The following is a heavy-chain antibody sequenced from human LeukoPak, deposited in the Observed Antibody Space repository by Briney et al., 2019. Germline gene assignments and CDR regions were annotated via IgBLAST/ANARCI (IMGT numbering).Heavy chain of an antibody. CDR3: ATTRRGYYDSSGYNDH. CDR1: GYTFTSYS. Sequence: GASVKVSCRASGYTFTSYSISWVRQAPGQGLEWMGLFSTYKGNTDYAQNLQGRLTMTTDTSTSTAYMELRSLTSDDTAVYYCATTRRGYYDSSGYNDHWGQGTLVTVAS. J-gene: IGHJ5*02. D-gene: IGHD3-22*01. CDR2: FSTYKGNT. V-gene: IGHV1-18*01.